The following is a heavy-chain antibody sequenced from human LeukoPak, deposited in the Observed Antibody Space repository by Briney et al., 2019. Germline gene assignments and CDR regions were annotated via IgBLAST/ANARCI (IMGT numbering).Heavy chain of an antibody. CDR2: INPSGGST. CDR1: GYTFTSYS. Sequence: ASVKVSCKASGYTFTSYSMHWVRQAPGQGLEWMGIINPSGGSTSYAQKFQGRVTMTRDMSTSTVYMGLSSLRSEDTAVYYCARVPKGYYYMDVWGKGTTVTVSS. V-gene: IGHV1-46*01. CDR3: ARVPKGYYYMDV. J-gene: IGHJ6*03.